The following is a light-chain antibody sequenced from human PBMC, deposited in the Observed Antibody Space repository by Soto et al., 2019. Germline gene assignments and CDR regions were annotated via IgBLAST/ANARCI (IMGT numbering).Light chain of an antibody. J-gene: IGKJ1*01. Sequence: EIVLTQSPGTLSLSPGERATLSCRASQSVSNNYLAWYQQKPGQAPRLLIYGASNRATGIPDRFSASGSATEFTLNINRLEPEDFAVYYCHQYGASPWTFGQGTKVDIK. CDR2: GAS. CDR1: QSVSNNY. CDR3: HQYGASPWT. V-gene: IGKV3-20*01.